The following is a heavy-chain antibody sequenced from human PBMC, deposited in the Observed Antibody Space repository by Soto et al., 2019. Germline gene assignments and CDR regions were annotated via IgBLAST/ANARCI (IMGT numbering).Heavy chain of an antibody. V-gene: IGHV1-69*01. J-gene: IGHJ4*02. CDR2: IIPMFGTA. D-gene: IGHD3-22*01. Sequence: QVHLVQPGAEVKKPGSLVRVSCKAYGGTFSRYAISWVRQAPGQGLEWMGGIIPMFGTAYYAQKFKGRVTINADEVTSTAYMELSNLRSADTAVYYCARGWGYESSENYYAYWGQGTLVTVSS. CDR1: GGTFSRYA. CDR3: ARGWGYESSENYYAY.